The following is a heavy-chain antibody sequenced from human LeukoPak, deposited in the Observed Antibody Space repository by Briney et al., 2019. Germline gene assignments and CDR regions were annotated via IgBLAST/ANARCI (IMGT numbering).Heavy chain of an antibody. D-gene: IGHD5-18*01. CDR3: ARANTAMPQTLDY. CDR2: INPSGGST. V-gene: IGHV1-46*01. Sequence: ASVKGSCKASGYTFTSDYMHWVRQAPGQGLEWMGIINPSGGSTSYAQKFQGRVTMTRDMSTSTVYMELSSLRSEDTAVYYCARANTAMPQTLDYWGQGTLVTVSS. CDR1: GYTFTSDY. J-gene: IGHJ4*02.